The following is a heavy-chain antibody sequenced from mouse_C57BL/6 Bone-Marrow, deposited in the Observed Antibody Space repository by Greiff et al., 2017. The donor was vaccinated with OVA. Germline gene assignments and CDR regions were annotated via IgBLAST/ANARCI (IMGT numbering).Heavy chain of an antibody. CDR3: ARTTDWYFDV. V-gene: IGHV1-50*01. CDR1: GYTFTSYW. Sequence: QVQLQQPGAELVKPGASVKLSCKASGYTFTSYWMQWVKQRPGQGLEWIGEIDPSDSYTNYNQKFKGKATLTVDTSSSTAYMQLSSLTSEDSAVYYWARTTDWYFDVWGTGTTVTVSS. D-gene: IGHD2-12*01. J-gene: IGHJ1*03. CDR2: IDPSDSYT.